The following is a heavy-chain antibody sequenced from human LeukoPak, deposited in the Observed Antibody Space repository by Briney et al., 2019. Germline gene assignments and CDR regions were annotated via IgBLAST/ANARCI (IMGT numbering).Heavy chain of an antibody. J-gene: IGHJ4*02. Sequence: GRSLRLSCAAPGFMFSRHAMHWVRQAPGKGLEWVAVISYDGSNKKYADSVKGRFTVSRDMSKNTLYLQMNSLRDEDTAVYYCARELSGSYDYWGQGTLVTVSS. V-gene: IGHV3-30-3*01. CDR1: GFMFSRHA. CDR3: ARELSGSYDY. CDR2: ISYDGSNK. D-gene: IGHD1-26*01.